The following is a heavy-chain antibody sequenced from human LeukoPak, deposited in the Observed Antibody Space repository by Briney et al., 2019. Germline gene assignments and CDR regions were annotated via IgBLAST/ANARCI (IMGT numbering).Heavy chain of an antibody. Sequence: PSATLSLTCTFACGSISSYYWSWLRQPPGKVQEWIGYIYYSGSTNYNPSLKSQVTISVDTSKNPFSLKLSSVTAADTAVYYCASDNRRVRGVIRPFDYWGQGALVTVSS. CDR2: IYYSGST. CDR3: ASDNRRVRGVIRPFDY. V-gene: IGHV4-59*12. D-gene: IGHD3-10*01. J-gene: IGHJ4*02. CDR1: CGSISSYY.